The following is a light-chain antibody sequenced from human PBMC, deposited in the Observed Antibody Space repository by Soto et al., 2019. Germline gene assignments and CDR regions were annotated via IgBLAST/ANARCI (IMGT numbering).Light chain of an antibody. V-gene: IGKV1-5*03. CDR1: QTISSW. Sequence: DIQLTQSPSTLAGSIGDRVTITCRASQTISSWLAWYQQKPGKAPKLVIYKASTLKSGVPSRFSGSGSGTEFTLTISSLQPDDFATYYCQQYNSYSEAFGQGTNV. CDR3: QQYNSYSEA. J-gene: IGKJ1*01. CDR2: KAS.